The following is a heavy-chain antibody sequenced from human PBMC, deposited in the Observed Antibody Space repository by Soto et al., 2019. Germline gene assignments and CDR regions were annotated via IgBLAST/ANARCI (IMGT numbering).Heavy chain of an antibody. CDR3: ARGLTTVTTPMYSYYYMDV. D-gene: IGHD4-17*01. J-gene: IGHJ6*03. V-gene: IGHV1-8*01. Sequence: ASVKVSCKASGYTFTSYDINWVRQATGQGLEWMGWMNPNSGNTGYAQKFQGRVTMTRNTSISTAYMELSSLRSEDTAVYYCARGLTTVTTPMYSYYYMDVWGKGTTVTVSS. CDR1: GYTFTSYD. CDR2: MNPNSGNT.